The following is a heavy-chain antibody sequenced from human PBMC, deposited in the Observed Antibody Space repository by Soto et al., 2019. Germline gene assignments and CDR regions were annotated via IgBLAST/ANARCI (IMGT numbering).Heavy chain of an antibody. CDR3: ARDPRDSLNAFDI. J-gene: IGHJ3*02. CDR2: IYYSGST. V-gene: IGHV4-59*01. CDR1: GGSISSYY. Sequence: PSETLSLTCTVSGGSISSYYWSWIRQPPGKGLEWIGYIYYSGSTNHNPSLKSRVTISVDTSKNQFSLKLSSVTAADTAVYYCARDPRDSLNAFDIWGQGTMVTVS. D-gene: IGHD3-22*01.